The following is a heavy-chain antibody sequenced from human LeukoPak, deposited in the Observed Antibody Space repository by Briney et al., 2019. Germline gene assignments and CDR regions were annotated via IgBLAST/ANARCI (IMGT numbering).Heavy chain of an antibody. Sequence: GGPLRLSCRISGFIFNDHYLDWVRQAPGRGLEWVGRSRPKTRGYSTVYAASVEGRFTISRDESQNSIYLQLNSLIIEDTAVYFCVRGFNSFDMWGQGTTVTVSS. J-gene: IGHJ3*02. V-gene: IGHV3-72*01. CDR1: GFIFNDHY. CDR3: VRGFNSFDM. CDR2: SRPKTRGYST.